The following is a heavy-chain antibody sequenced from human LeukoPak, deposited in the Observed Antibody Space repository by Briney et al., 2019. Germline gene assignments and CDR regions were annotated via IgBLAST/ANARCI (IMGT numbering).Heavy chain of an antibody. D-gene: IGHD1-14*01. CDR1: GFTVITND. V-gene: IGHV3-53*01. CDR2: LYSDGNT. Sequence: GGSLRLSCAASGFTVITNDMTWVRQAPGKGLEWVSVLYSDGNTKYADSVQGRFTISRKNSKNTLYLEMNSLNRDHTAVYYCARGVEPLAANTLAYWGQGTLVTVSS. J-gene: IGHJ4*02. CDR3: ARGVEPLAANTLAY.